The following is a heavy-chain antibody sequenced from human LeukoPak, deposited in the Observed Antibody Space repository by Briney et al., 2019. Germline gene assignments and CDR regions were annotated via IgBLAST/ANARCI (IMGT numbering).Heavy chain of an antibody. CDR3: ARGNSYYDSSGYFPWESFQH. CDR2: IYTSGST. D-gene: IGHD3-22*01. Sequence: SETLSLTCTVSGGSISSYYWSWIRQPAGKGLEWIGRIYTSGSTNYNPSLKSRVTISGDTSKNQFSLRLSSVTAADTALYYCARGNSYYDSSGYFPWESFQHWGQGTLVTVSS. J-gene: IGHJ1*01. V-gene: IGHV4-4*07. CDR1: GGSISSYY.